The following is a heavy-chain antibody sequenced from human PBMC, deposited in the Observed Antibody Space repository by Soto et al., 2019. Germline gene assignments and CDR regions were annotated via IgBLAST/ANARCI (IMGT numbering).Heavy chain of an antibody. V-gene: IGHV4-59*01. CDR1: GGSISGYY. Sequence: TLSRTCTVSGGSISGYYWGWIRQPPGKGLEWIGYTYYSGSTNYNPSLKSRVTISVDTSKNQFSLKLSSVTAADTAVYYCARGWGLVFDYWGQGTLVTVSS. J-gene: IGHJ4*02. D-gene: IGHD2-21*02. CDR2: TYYSGST. CDR3: ARGWGLVFDY.